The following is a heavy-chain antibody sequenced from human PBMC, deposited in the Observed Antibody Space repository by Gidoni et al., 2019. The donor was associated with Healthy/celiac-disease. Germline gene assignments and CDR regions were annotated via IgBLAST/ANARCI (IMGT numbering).Heavy chain of an antibody. CDR3: ARPWDYGDFPFDY. Sequence: QVQLVESGVGVVQPGRSLRLSCAASGFTFSSYGMHWVRQAPGKGLEWVAVIWYDGSHKYYAVSVKGRFTISRDNSKNTLYLQMNSLRAEDTAVYYCARPWDYGDFPFDYWGQGTLVTVSS. D-gene: IGHD4-17*01. J-gene: IGHJ4*02. V-gene: IGHV3-33*01. CDR2: IWYDGSHK. CDR1: GFTFSSYG.